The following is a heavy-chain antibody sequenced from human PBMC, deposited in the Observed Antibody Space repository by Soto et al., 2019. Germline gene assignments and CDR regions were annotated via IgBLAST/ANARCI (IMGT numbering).Heavy chain of an antibody. V-gene: IGHV1-18*01. CDR1: GYTFTSYG. D-gene: IGHD3-10*01. Sequence: ASVKVSCKASGYTFTSYGISWVRQAPGQGLEWMGWISAYNGNTNYAQKLQGRVTMTTDTSTSTASLKLSSVTAADTAVYYCARPFGGFGELLSDVYGMDVWGQGTTVTVSS. CDR3: ARPFGGFGELLSDVYGMDV. J-gene: IGHJ6*02. CDR2: ISAYNGNT.